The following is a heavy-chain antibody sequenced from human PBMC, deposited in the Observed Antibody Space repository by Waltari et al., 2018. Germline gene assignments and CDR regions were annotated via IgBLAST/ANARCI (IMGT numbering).Heavy chain of an antibody. J-gene: IGHJ4*02. CDR1: DGSISSCHYY. D-gene: IGHD6-13*01. CDR3: ARSLHIFRAAAGMFDY. V-gene: IGHV4-39*01. CDR2: IYYSGST. Sequence: QLQLQESGPGLVKPSETLSLTCTVSDGSISSCHYYWGWIRPSPGKGLEWIGSIYYSGSTSYNPSLKSRVTISVDTPKHQFSLKLSSVTAADTAVYYCARSLHIFRAAAGMFDYWGQGSLVIVSS.